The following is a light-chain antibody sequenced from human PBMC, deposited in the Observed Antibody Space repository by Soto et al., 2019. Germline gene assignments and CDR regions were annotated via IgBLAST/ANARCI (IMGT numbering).Light chain of an antibody. CDR1: QGITNW. CDR3: QQYNNWPLT. Sequence: DIQMTQSPSSVSASVGDIVTITCRASQGITNWLAWYQQKPGKAPKLLIYAASGLPSGVPSRFSGSGSGTEFTPTISSLQSEDFAVYYCQQYNNWPLTFGGGTKVDIK. J-gene: IGKJ4*01. CDR2: AAS. V-gene: IGKV1-12*01.